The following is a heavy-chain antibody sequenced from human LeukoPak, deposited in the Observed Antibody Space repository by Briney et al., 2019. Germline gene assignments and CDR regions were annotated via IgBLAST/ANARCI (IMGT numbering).Heavy chain of an antibody. V-gene: IGHV3-48*04. Sequence: PGGSLRLSCAASGFTFSNAWMSWVRQAPGKGLEWVSYISSGSSTIYYADSVKGRFSISRDNAKNSLYLQMNSLRAEDTALYYCASHYGDYSFDYWGQGTLVTVSS. CDR3: ASHYGDYSFDY. D-gene: IGHD4-17*01. CDR2: ISSGSSTI. CDR1: GFTFSNAW. J-gene: IGHJ4*02.